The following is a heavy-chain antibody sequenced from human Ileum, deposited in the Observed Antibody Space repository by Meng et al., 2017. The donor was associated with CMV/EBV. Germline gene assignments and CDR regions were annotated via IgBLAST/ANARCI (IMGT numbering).Heavy chain of an antibody. CDR1: GFTFSSYR. Sequence: ASGFTFSSYRMNWVRQAPGKGLEWVSSISSSSSYIYYADSVKGRFTISRDNAKNSLYLQMNSLRAEDTAVYYCARALYCSGGSCPDYWGQGTLVTVSS. CDR2: ISSSSSYI. D-gene: IGHD2-15*01. V-gene: IGHV3-21*01. J-gene: IGHJ4*02. CDR3: ARALYCSGGSCPDY.